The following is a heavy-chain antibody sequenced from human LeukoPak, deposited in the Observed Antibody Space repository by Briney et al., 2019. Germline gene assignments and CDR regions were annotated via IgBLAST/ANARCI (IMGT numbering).Heavy chain of an antibody. CDR1: GFTVSSNY. J-gene: IGHJ3*02. Sequence: GGSLRLSCAASGFTVSSNYMSWVRQAPGKGLEWVSAISGSGGSTYYADSVKGRFTISRDNSKNTLYLQMNSLRAEDTAVYYCAKVRLGAFDIWGQGTMVTVSS. CDR3: AKVRLGAFDI. V-gene: IGHV3-23*01. D-gene: IGHD7-27*01. CDR2: ISGSGGST.